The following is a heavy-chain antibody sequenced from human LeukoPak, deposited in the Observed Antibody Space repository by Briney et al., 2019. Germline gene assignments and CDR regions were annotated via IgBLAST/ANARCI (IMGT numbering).Heavy chain of an antibody. Sequence: SQTLSLTCTVSGGSINSGDNYWSWIRQPPGKGLEWIGYIYYSGSTYYNPSLKSRVTISVDRSKNQFSLKLSSVTAADTAVYYCARSYDSSGSGFDYWGQGTLVTVSS. V-gene: IGHV4-30-2*01. CDR1: GGSINSGDNY. CDR3: ARSYDSSGSGFDY. CDR2: IYYSGST. J-gene: IGHJ4*02. D-gene: IGHD3-22*01.